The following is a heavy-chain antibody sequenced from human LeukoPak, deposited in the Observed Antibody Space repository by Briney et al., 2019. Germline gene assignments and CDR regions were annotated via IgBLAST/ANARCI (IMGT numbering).Heavy chain of an antibody. V-gene: IGHV3-23*01. J-gene: IGHJ5*02. Sequence: GGSLRVPCAAPGFTFSSYAMTWVRQAPGKGLEWVSSVSGSGSNTYYADSVKGRFTISRDNSKNTLYLQMNSLRAEDTAVYYCAGQPVAGSWGQGSLFSVSS. CDR2: VSGSGSNT. CDR3: AGQPVAGS. CDR1: GFTFSSYA. D-gene: IGHD6-19*01.